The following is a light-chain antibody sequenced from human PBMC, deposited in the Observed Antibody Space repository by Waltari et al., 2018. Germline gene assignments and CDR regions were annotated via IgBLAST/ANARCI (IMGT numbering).Light chain of an antibody. CDR2: DAS. Sequence: EIVMTQSQATLSVSPGGGATLSCRASPAIASNVAWYQQGPGQPLRLLIFDASTRATGTPERFSGSWSGPEFTLTISSLQSEDSAVYFCQQFNTGYSFGQGTKLEI. CDR1: PAIASN. J-gene: IGKJ2*01. CDR3: QQFNTGYS. V-gene: IGKV3-15*01.